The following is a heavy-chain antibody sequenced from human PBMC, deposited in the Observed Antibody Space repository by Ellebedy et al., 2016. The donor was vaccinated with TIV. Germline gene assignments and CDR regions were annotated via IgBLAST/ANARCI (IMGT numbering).Heavy chain of an antibody. Sequence: GESLKISCAASGFTFSIYAMHWVRQAPGRGLEWLAVTSYNGSHRYYADSVRGRFTISRDNSKNTVYLHMNSLRAKDTAVYYCAKLGEDIRGDYWGQGALVTVSS. CDR3: AKLGEDIRGDY. J-gene: IGHJ4*02. D-gene: IGHD3-10*01. CDR2: TSYNGSHR. CDR1: GFTFSIYA. V-gene: IGHV3-30-3*02.